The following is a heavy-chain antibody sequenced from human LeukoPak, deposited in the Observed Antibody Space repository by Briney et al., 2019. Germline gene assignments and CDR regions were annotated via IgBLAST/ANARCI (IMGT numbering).Heavy chain of an antibody. CDR3: ARGGYGSGSYHFDY. Sequence: PSETLSLTCAVSGGSISSSNWWSWVRPPPGKGLEWIGEIYHSGSTNYNPSLKSRVTISVDKSKNQFSLKLSSVTAADTAVYYCARGGYGSGSYHFDYWGQGTLVTVSS. CDR2: IYHSGST. CDR1: GGSISSSNW. V-gene: IGHV4-4*02. J-gene: IGHJ4*02. D-gene: IGHD3-10*01.